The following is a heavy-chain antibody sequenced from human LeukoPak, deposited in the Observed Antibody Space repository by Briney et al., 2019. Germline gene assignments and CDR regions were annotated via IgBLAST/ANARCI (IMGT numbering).Heavy chain of an antibody. J-gene: IGHJ4*02. V-gene: IGHV3-48*03. D-gene: IGHD6-19*01. CDR2: ITTSGGIK. Sequence: GSLRLSCATSGFTFSNYEMNWVRQAPRKGLEWVSYITTSGGIKSYADSVKGRFTISRDNAKNSVYLQINSLRAEDTAVYYCARDGVVDSSGWYVDYWGQGTLVTVSS. CDR3: ARDGVVDSSGWYVDY. CDR1: GFTFSNYE.